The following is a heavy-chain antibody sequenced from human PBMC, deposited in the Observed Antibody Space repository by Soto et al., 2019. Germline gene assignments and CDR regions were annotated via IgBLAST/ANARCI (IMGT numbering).Heavy chain of an antibody. J-gene: IGHJ4*02. V-gene: IGHV3-33*01. CDR1: GFTFSSYG. CDR3: ARLRLTGYFDY. Sequence: PGGSLRLSCAASGFTFSSYGMHWVRQAPGKGLEWVAVIWYDGSNKYYADSVKGRFTISRDNSKNTLYLQMNSLRAEDTAVYYCARLRLTGYFDYWGQGTLVTVSS. CDR2: IWYDGSNK.